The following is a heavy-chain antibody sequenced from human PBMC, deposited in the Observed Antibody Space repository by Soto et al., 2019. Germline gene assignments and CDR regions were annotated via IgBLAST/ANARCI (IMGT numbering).Heavy chain of an antibody. D-gene: IGHD3-16*02. CDR3: ARDRIMITFGGVIAGRNAFDI. J-gene: IGHJ3*02. V-gene: IGHV1-18*01. Sequence: QVQLVQSGAEVKKPGASVKVSCKASGYTFTSYGISWVRQAPGQGLEWMGWISAYNGNTNYAQKLQGRVTMTTDTSTSTAYMELRSLRSDDTVVYYCARDRIMITFGGVIAGRNAFDIWGQGTMVTVSS. CDR1: GYTFTSYG. CDR2: ISAYNGNT.